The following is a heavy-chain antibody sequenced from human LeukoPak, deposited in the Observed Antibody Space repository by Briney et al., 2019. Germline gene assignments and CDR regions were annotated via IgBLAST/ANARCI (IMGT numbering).Heavy chain of an antibody. Sequence: ASVKVSCKTSGYTFTNYGISWVRQAPGQGLEWMGWISPYNGNTKYAQNLQGRVTMTTDTSTTTDYMELRSLRSDDTAGYYCARGGPRGNGFDYWGQGTLVSVSS. CDR1: GYTFTNYG. D-gene: IGHD6-25*01. CDR3: ARGGPRGNGFDY. V-gene: IGHV1-18*01. J-gene: IGHJ4*02. CDR2: ISPYNGNT.